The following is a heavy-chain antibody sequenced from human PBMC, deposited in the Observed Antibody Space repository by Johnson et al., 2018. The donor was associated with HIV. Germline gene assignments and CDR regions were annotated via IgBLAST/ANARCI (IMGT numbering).Heavy chain of an antibody. CDR1: GLNFSDSS. CDR2: ISFDGSTK. V-gene: IGHV3-30*04. CDR3: ARGRIGMNVADLRGGGFDI. Sequence: QVQLVESGGGVVQPETSMRLSCAAFGLNFSDSSMHWVRQAPGKGLEWVAVISFDGSTKYHADSVKGRFTISRDNSNNTLYLQVTSLRVEDTVVYFCARGRIGMNVADLRGGGFDIWGQGTMVTVSS. D-gene: IGHD2-21*01. J-gene: IGHJ3*02.